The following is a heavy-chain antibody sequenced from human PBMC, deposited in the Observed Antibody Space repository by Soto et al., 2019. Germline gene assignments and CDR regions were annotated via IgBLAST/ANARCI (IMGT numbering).Heavy chain of an antibody. CDR1: GFTFSSYA. CDR3: AKPTRITGTLSYYFDY. CDR2: ISGSGGST. V-gene: IGHV3-23*01. Sequence: GGSLRLSCAASGFTFSSYAMSWVRQAPGKGLEWVSAISGSGGSTYYADSVKDRFTISRDNSKNTLYLQMNSLRAEDTAVYYCAKPTRITGTLSYYFDYWGQGTLVTVSS. D-gene: IGHD1-20*01. J-gene: IGHJ4*02.